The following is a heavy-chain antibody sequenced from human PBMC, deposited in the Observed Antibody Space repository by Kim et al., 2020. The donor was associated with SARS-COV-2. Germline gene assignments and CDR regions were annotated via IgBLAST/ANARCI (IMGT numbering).Heavy chain of an antibody. CDR3: VKDQNEYSYGFFFDS. D-gene: IGHD5-18*01. J-gene: IGHJ4*01. Sequence: GGSLRLSCSASGFTFSRYPMHWVRQAPGKGLEYLSSVSGNGGSTHDADSVKGRFTISRDNSKNTLFLQMSGLRAEDTAVYYCVKDQNEYSYGFFFDSWG. CDR2: VSGNGGST. CDR1: GFTFSRYP. V-gene: IGHV3-64D*06.